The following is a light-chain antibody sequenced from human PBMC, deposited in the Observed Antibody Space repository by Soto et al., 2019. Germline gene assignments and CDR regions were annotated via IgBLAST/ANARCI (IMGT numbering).Light chain of an antibody. V-gene: IGKV3-20*01. J-gene: IGKJ4*02. CDR1: KSVSSNY. CDR3: QQYGSSPLT. CDR2: DGS. Sequence: DIVLTQSPGTLSLSPGERATLSCRASKSVSSNYCAWYQQKRGQATRLLIYDGSRRASGIPDRFSGSGSGTDFTLTISSLQSEDFAVYYCQQYGSSPLTFGGGTKVEIK.